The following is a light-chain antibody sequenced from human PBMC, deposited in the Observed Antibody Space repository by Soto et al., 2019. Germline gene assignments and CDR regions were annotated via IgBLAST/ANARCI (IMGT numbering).Light chain of an antibody. CDR3: QQRSNWPLT. CDR2: AAS. V-gene: IGKV3D-20*02. Sequence: EIVLTQSPGTLSLSPGDRSTLSCKASQSVADNYLAWYQQKPGQAPRXXIYAASRRAIGIPDTFSGSGSGTDLTITISSLEPEDFEVYYCQQRSNWPLTFGGGTKVDIK. CDR1: QSVADNY. J-gene: IGKJ4*01.